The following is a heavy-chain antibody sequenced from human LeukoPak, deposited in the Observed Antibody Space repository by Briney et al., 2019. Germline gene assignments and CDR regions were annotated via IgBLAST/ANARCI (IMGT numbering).Heavy chain of an antibody. CDR2: FDPEDGET. J-gene: IGHJ3*02. V-gene: IGHV1-24*01. CDR1: GYTLTELS. D-gene: IGHD3-16*01. CDR3: ATLYYDQDAFDI. Sequence: EASVKVSCKVSGYTLTELSMHWVRQAPGKGLEWMGGFDPEDGETIYAQKFQGRVTMTEDTSTDTAYMELSSLRSEDTAVYYCATLYYDQDAFDIWGQGTMVTVSS.